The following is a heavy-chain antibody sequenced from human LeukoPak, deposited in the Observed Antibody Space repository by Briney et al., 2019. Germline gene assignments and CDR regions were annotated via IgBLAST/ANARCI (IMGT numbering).Heavy chain of an antibody. V-gene: IGHV4-59*01. J-gene: IGHJ6*03. D-gene: IGHD6-19*01. CDR3: ARVGGVRYSSGWYSSYYYYMDV. CDR2: IYYSGST. Sequence: PSETLSLTCTVSGGSISSYYWSWIRQPPGKGLEWIGYIYYSGSTNYNPSLKSRVTISVDTSKNQFSLKLSSVTAADTAVYYCARVGGVRYSSGWYSSYYYYMDVWGKGTTVTVSS. CDR1: GGSISSYY.